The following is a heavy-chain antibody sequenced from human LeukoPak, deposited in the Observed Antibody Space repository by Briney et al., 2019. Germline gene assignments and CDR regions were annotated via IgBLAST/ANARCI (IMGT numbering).Heavy chain of an antibody. CDR1: GFTFSSYG. D-gene: IGHD2-21*01. CDR3: AKQLWTDYYYYYYMDV. Sequence: GGSLRLSCAASGFTFSSYGMHWVRQAPGKGLEWVAVISYDGSNKYYADSVKGRFTISRDNSKNTLYLQMNSLRAEDTAVYYCAKQLWTDYYYYYYMDVWGKGTTVTVSS. CDR2: ISYDGSNK. V-gene: IGHV3-30*18. J-gene: IGHJ6*03.